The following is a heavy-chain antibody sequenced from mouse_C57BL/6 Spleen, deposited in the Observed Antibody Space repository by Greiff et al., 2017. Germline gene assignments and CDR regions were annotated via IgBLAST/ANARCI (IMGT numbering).Heavy chain of an antibody. CDR2: INPSSGYT. V-gene: IGHV1-4*01. Sequence: VQLQQSGAELARPGASVKMSCKASGYTFTSYTMHWVKQRPGQGLEWIGYINPSSGYTKYNQKFKDKATLTADKSSSTAYMQLSSLTSEDSAVYYCARSLITTVVATDFDVWGTGTTVTVSS. J-gene: IGHJ1*03. CDR1: GYTFTSYT. CDR3: ARSLITTVVATDFDV. D-gene: IGHD1-1*01.